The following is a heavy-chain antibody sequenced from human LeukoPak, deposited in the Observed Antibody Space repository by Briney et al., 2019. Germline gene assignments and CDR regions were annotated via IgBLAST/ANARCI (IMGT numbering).Heavy chain of an antibody. CDR3: TIGGASGSLAH. CDR2: TYTSGDT. CDR1: RASISDNY. V-gene: IGHV4-4*07. J-gene: IGHJ4*02. D-gene: IGHD6-13*01. Sequence: SETLSLTCTVSRASISDNYWSWSRQPAGKALEWIVRTYTSGDTNYNPSLKSRASLSVDTSKNQFYLSLGYVTAADTAVYYGTIGGASGSLAHWGPGTLVTVSS.